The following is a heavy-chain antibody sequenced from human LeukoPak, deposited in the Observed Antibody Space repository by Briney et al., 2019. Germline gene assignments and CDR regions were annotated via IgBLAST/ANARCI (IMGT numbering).Heavy chain of an antibody. Sequence: PSETLSLTCTVSGGSISGYYWTWIRQPAGEGLEWIGYTHSSGSTNYNPSLKSRVTISVDTSKNQFSLKLSSVAAADTAVYYCARGVTAAAGSWFDPWGQGTLVTVSS. CDR1: GGSISGYY. CDR3: ARGVTAAAGSWFDP. V-gene: IGHV4-59*12. CDR2: THSSGST. D-gene: IGHD6-13*01. J-gene: IGHJ5*02.